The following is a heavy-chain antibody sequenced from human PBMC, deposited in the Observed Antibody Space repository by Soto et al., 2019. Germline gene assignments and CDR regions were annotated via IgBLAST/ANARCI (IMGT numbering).Heavy chain of an antibody. CDR3: ARDRAVSASSSYYWDFDL. CDR1: GGSFSSYY. J-gene: IGHJ2*01. Sequence: QVQLQESGPGLVKPSETLSVTCTVSGGSFSSYYWSWIRQPPGKGPEWIGYISYSGNTDYNPSRKGRATISVDTAKNQFSLKVTSVTAADTAVYYCARDRAVSASSSYYWDFDLWGRGTLVTVSS. CDR2: ISYSGNT. V-gene: IGHV4-59*01. D-gene: IGHD6-6*01.